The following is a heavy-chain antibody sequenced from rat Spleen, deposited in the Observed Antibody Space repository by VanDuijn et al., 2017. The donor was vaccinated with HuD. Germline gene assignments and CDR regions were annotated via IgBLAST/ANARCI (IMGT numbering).Heavy chain of an antibody. CDR1: GFIFSDFG. D-gene: IGHD4-3*01. CDR3: TTDRGTDGPFEY. Sequence: EVQLVESGGGLVQPGRSLKLSCTASGFIFSDFGMHWIRQAPTKGLEWVASISPNGGSTYYRDSVKGRFTISRDNARTTLYLQMDSLRSDDTATYSCTTDRGTDGPFEYWGQGVMVTVSS. CDR2: ISPNGGST. V-gene: IGHV5-19*01. J-gene: IGHJ2*01.